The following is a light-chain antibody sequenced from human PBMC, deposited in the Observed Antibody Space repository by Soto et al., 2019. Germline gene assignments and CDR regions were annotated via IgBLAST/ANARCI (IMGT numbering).Light chain of an antibody. J-gene: IGKJ3*01. CDR2: GAA. Sequence: EIVLTQSPGTLSLSPGERATFCCRASQSVSSRLVAWYQQKPGQAPRLLIDGAASRATGIPDRFSGSGSGTDFTLTISRLEPEDFAVCYCHYYDDSPPFPFGPGTKVDIK. CDR3: HYYDDSPPFP. V-gene: IGKV3-20*01. CDR1: QSVSSRL.